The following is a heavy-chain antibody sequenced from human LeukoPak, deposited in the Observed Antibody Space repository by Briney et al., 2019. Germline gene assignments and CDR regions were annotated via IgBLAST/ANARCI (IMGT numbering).Heavy chain of an antibody. D-gene: IGHD3-22*01. V-gene: IGHV4-59*01. CDR1: GGSISSYY. CDR3: PSYSYSYHRSGYFDY. Sequence: PSETPSLTCTVSGGSISSYYWSWIRQPPGKGLEGSGYIYYSGSTNYNPSLKSRVTISVDTSKHQFSLKLRSVTAANTAVHYCPSYSYSYHRSGYFDYWGQGPLVPVSS. CDR2: IYYSGST. J-gene: IGHJ4*02.